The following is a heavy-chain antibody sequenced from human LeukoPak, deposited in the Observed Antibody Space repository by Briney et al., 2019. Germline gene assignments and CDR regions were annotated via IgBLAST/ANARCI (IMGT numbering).Heavy chain of an antibody. V-gene: IGHV4-59*08. CDR2: IYYSGST. D-gene: IGHD3-16*02. J-gene: IGHJ3*02. CDR1: GGSISSYY. CDR3: ARRYYDYVWGSYRSRPVNAFDI. Sequence: SETLSFTCTVSGGSISSYYWSWIRQPPGKGLEWIGYIYYSGSTNYNPSLKSRVTISVDTSKNQFSLKLSSVTAADTAVYYCARRYYDYVWGSYRSRPVNAFDIWGQGTMVTVSS.